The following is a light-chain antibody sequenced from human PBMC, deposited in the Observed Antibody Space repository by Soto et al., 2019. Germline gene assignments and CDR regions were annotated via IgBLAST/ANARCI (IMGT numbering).Light chain of an antibody. J-gene: IGLJ1*01. CDR2: EVS. Sequence: QSVLTQPASVSGSPGQSSTMSCTGSSGDVGGHNYVSWYQQHPGKDPKLIIYEVSNRPSGVSNRFSGSKSANTASLTISCLQAGDEADYYCISYTGGSTIFVFGTGTQVTVL. CDR3: ISYTGGSTIFV. V-gene: IGLV2-14*01. CDR1: SGDVGGHNY.